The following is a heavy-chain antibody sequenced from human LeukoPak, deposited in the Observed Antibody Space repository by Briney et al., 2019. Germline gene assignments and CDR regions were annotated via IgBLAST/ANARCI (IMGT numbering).Heavy chain of an antibody. J-gene: IGHJ4*02. V-gene: IGHV3-11*06. CDR1: GFTFSDYY. Sequence: PGGSLRLSCAASGFTFSDYYMSWIRQAPGKGLEWVSYISSSSSYTNYADSVKGRFTISRDNAKNPLYLQMNSLRAEDTAVYYCARDKVGSGYDNFDYWGQGTLVTVSS. CDR3: ARDKVGSGYDNFDY. CDR2: ISSSSSYT. D-gene: IGHD5-12*01.